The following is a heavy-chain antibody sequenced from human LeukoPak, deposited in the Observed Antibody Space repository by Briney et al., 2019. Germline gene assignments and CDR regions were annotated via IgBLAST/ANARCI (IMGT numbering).Heavy chain of an antibody. Sequence: PGGSLRLSCAASGFRFTDYAVSWVRQAPGKGLQWVSGISNSGGSSYYTDSVKGRFTISRDNSKNTVFLEMNNLRVEDTAVYFCARHDSYIPCWGQGSLVTVSS. J-gene: IGHJ4*02. D-gene: IGHD2-21*01. CDR1: GFRFTDYA. CDR2: ISNSGGSS. CDR3: ARHDSYIPC. V-gene: IGHV3-23*01.